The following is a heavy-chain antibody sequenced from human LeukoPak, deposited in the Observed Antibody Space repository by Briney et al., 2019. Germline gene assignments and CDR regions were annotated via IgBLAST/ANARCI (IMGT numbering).Heavy chain of an antibody. CDR1: GFTFSTFW. CDR3: ARGRNMGV. V-gene: IGHV3-7*01. Sequence: GGSLRLSCAVSGFTFSTFWMSWVRQAPGKGLEWVANINQDGSENYYVCSAKGRFTISRDNAKSSLFLQLISLRAEDTAVYYCARGRNMGVWGQGTTVTVSS. CDR2: INQDGSEN. J-gene: IGHJ6*02.